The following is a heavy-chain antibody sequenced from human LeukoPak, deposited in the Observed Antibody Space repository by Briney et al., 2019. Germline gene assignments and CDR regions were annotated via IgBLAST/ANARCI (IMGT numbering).Heavy chain of an antibody. CDR2: IYYSGST. CDR1: GGSVSSGSYY. Sequence: PSETLSLTCTVSGGSVSSGSYYWGWIRQPPGKGLEWIGNIYYSGSTYYNPSLKSRVTISVETSKNQFSLKLSSVTAADTAVYYCARGYCSGGSCYSSYYYSYMDVWGKGTTVTVSS. J-gene: IGHJ6*03. CDR3: ARGYCSGGSCYSSYYYSYMDV. V-gene: IGHV4-39*07. D-gene: IGHD2-15*01.